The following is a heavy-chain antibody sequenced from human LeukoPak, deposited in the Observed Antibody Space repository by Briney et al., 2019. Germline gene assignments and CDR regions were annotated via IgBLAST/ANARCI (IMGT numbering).Heavy chain of an antibody. CDR2: ISTKTGTP. D-gene: IGHD5-24*01. V-gene: IGHV7-4-1*02. J-gene: IGHJ4*02. CDR1: GYTFTNYA. CDR3: GRDPLGDGQKNPPGY. Sequence: ASVKVSCKASGYTFTNYAMNWVRQAPGQGLEWMGWISTKTGTPTYAQGFTGRFVFSLDTSVSTAYLQISSLKAEDTAVYYCGRDPLGDGQKNPPGYWGQGTLVTVSS.